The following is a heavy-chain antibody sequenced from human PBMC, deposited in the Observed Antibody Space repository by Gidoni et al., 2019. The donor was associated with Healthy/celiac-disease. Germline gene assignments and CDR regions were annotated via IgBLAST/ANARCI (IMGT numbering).Heavy chain of an antibody. CDR3: ARDSGRGPPKATSGFDP. D-gene: IGHD3-10*01. J-gene: IGHJ5*02. CDR2: ISSSSSTI. Sequence: EVQLVESGGGLVQPGGSLRLSCAASGFTFSSYSMNWVRQAPGKGLWWVSYISSSSSTIYYADSVKGRFTISRDNAKNSLYLQMNSLRDEDTAVYYCARDSGRGPPKATSGFDPWGQGTLVTVSS. V-gene: IGHV3-48*02. CDR1: GFTFSSYS.